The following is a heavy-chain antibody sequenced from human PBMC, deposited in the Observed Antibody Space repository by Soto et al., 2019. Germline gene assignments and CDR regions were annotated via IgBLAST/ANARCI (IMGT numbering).Heavy chain of an antibody. V-gene: IGHV3-23*01. CDR3: AKSFSAYFDY. Sequence: GGSLRLSCAASGFTFSSYAMSWVRQAPGKGLEWVSAISGSGGSTCYADSVKGRFTISRDNSKSTLYLQMNSLRAEDTAVYYCAKSFSAYFDYWGQGTLVTVSS. CDR2: ISGSGGST. J-gene: IGHJ4*02. CDR1: GFTFSSYA. D-gene: IGHD3-3*02.